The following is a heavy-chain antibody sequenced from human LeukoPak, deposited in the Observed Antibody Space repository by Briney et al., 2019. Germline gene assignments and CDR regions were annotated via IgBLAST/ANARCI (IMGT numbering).Heavy chain of an antibody. CDR3: ARVFRGAVTSNWFDP. Sequence: SETLSLTCTVSGGSITGYYWTWIRQPPGKGLEWIGYISDSGSTNYNPSLKSRVTMSVDSSNTEFSLRLSSVTAADTAVYYCARVFRGAVTSNWFDPWGQGTLVTVSS. CDR1: GGSITGYY. CDR2: ISDSGST. D-gene: IGHD4-17*01. J-gene: IGHJ5*02. V-gene: IGHV4-59*01.